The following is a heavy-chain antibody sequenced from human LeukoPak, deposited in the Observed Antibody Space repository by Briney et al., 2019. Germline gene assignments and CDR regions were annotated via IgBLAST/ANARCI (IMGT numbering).Heavy chain of an antibody. Sequence: GRSLRLSCAASGFTFSSYGMHWVRQAPGKGLEWVAVIWYDGSNKYYADSVKGRFTISRDNSKNTLYLQMNSLRAEDTAVYYCAKQDIRSSAWYDWGQGTLVTVSS. CDR2: IWYDGSNK. J-gene: IGHJ4*02. CDR3: AKQDIRSSAWYD. V-gene: IGHV3-33*06. D-gene: IGHD6-19*01. CDR1: GFTFSSYG.